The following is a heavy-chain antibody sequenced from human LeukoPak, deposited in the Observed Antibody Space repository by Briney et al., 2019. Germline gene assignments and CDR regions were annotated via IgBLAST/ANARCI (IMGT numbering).Heavy chain of an antibody. D-gene: IGHD4-17*01. CDR1: GFTFSSYS. V-gene: IGHV3-21*01. J-gene: IGHJ3*02. CDR3: ARDPDYGDEDAFDI. Sequence: GGSPRLSCAASGFTFSSYSMNWVRQAPGKGLEWVSSISSSSSYIYYADSVKGRFTISRDNAKNSLYLQMNSLRAEDTAVYYCARDPDYGDEDAFDIWGQGTMVTVSS. CDR2: ISSSSSYI.